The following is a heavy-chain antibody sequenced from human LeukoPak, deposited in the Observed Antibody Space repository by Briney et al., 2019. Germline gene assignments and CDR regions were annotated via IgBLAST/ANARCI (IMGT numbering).Heavy chain of an antibody. CDR1: GFTFSSYA. D-gene: IGHD1-26*01. J-gene: IGHJ4*02. CDR2: ISYDGSNK. CDR3: ARSRSGSSLLGY. Sequence: GGSLRLSCAASGFTFSSYAMHWVRQAPGKGLEWVAVISYDGSNKYYADSVKGRFTISRDNSKNTLYLQMNSLRAEDTAVYYCARSRSGSSLLGYWGQGTLVTVSS. V-gene: IGHV3-30-3*01.